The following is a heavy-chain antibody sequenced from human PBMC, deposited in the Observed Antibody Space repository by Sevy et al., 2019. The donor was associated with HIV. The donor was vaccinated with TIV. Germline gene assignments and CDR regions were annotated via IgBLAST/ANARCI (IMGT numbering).Heavy chain of an antibody. V-gene: IGHV3-53*01. CDR3: AWTYSSGWSFDY. Sequence: LSLTCAASGFTVSSNYMSWVRQAPGKGLEWVSVIYSGGSTYYADSVKGRFTISRDNSKNTLYLQMNSLRAEDTAVYYCAWTYSSGWSFDYWGQGTLVTVSS. CDR1: GFTVSSNY. J-gene: IGHJ4*02. D-gene: IGHD6-19*01. CDR2: IYSGGST.